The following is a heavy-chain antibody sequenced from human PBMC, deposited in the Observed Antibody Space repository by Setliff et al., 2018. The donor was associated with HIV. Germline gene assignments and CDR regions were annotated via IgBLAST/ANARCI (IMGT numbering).Heavy chain of an antibody. CDR1: GFTFNGYS. CDR3: ARASYYYDSSGWVDY. CDR2: ISSSSSYT. J-gene: IGHJ4*02. D-gene: IGHD3-22*01. V-gene: IGHV3-11*03. Sequence: GGSLRLSCTVSGFTFNGYSMSWIRQAPGKGLEWVSYISSSSSYTNYADSVKGRFTISRDNAKNSLYLKMNSLRAEDTAVYYCARASYYYDSSGWVDYWGQGTLVTVSS.